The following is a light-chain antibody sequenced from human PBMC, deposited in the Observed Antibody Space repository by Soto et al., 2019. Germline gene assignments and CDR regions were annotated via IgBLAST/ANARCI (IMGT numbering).Light chain of an antibody. CDR1: ESNIGSYND. CDR2: DSS. J-gene: IGLJ3*02. V-gene: IGLV1-40*01. CDR3: QSYDSGLHAWV. Sequence: QSVLTQPPSVSGAPGQSVTISCSGTESNIGSYNDAHWYKQVPGAAPKVVLHDSSNRPSGVPDRFSGFRSGNSASLSITGLRAEDEAEYYCQSYDSGLHAWVFGGGTKLTVL.